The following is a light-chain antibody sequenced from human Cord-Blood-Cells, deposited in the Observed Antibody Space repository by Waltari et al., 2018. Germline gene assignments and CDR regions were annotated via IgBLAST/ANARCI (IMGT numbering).Light chain of an antibody. CDR2: AAS. CDR1: QGIRSY. V-gene: IGKV1-8*01. Sequence: AIRMTQSPSSLSASTGDRVTITCRARQGIRSYLAWYQQKPGKAPKLLIYAASTLQSWVPSSFSGSESGTDFTLTINCLQSEDFATYYCQQYYSYPTFSQGTRLDIK. J-gene: IGKJ5*01. CDR3: QQYYSYPT.